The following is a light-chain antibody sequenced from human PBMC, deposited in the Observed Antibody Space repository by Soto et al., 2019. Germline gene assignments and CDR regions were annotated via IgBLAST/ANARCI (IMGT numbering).Light chain of an antibody. V-gene: IGKV1-27*01. Sequence: DIQMTQSPSSLSASVGDIVTITFRATQGISNYLAWYQQKPGKVPKLLIYAASTLQSGVPSRFSGSGSGTDFTLTISSLQPEDVATYYCQKYDSALGTFGQGTKVDIK. CDR3: QKYDSALGT. J-gene: IGKJ1*01. CDR1: QGISNY. CDR2: AAS.